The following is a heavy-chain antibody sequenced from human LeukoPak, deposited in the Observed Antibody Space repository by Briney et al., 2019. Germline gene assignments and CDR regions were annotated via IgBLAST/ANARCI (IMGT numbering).Heavy chain of an antibody. CDR3: AKDDAWLRFGE. J-gene: IGHJ4*02. V-gene: IGHV3-23*01. D-gene: IGHD3-10*01. CDR2: ISPSGSTT. Sequence: GGSLRLSCAASGFTFSSYAMTWVRQAPGKGLEWVSSISPSGSTTYYADSVKGRFTISRDNSKNTLYLEVISLTAEDTAVYYCAKDDAWLRFGEWSQGTLVTVSS. CDR1: GFTFSSYA.